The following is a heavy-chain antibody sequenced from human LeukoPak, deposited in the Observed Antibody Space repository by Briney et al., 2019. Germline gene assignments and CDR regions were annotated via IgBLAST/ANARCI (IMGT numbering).Heavy chain of an antibody. V-gene: IGHV4-59*02. D-gene: IGHD4-17*01. CDR2: ISSGNT. Sequence: SETLSLTCSGSGDSVSSYDWSWIRQPPGKGLEWIGYISSGNTNYNPSLKSRVTISVDTSKNQFSLSLNSVTAADTAVYYCARIDYGDYNFYYYYMDVWGKGTTVTVSS. CDR1: GDSVSSYD. CDR3: ARIDYGDYNFYYYYMDV. J-gene: IGHJ6*03.